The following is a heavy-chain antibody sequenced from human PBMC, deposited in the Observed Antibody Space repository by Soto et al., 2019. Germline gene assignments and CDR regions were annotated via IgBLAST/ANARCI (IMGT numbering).Heavy chain of an antibody. CDR2: IKSKTDGGTT. CDR1: GFTFSNAW. Sequence: AGGSLRLSCAASGFTFSNAWMNWVRQAPGKGLEWVGRIKSKTDGGTTDYAAPVKGRFTISRDDSKNTLYLQWSSLKASDTAMYYCARLQAAAGDNDLTFDYWGQGTLVTVSS. CDR3: ARLQAAAGDNDLTFDY. V-gene: IGHV3-15*07. J-gene: IGHJ4*02. D-gene: IGHD6-25*01.